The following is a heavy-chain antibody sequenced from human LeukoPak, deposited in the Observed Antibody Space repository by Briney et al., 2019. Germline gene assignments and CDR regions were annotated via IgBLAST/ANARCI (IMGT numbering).Heavy chain of an antibody. CDR2: IYSGGTT. J-gene: IGHJ4*02. D-gene: IGHD4-17*01. V-gene: IGHV3-66*02. CDR1: GFTVSSNF. Sequence: PGVSLRLSCAASGFTVSSNFMSWVRQAPGKGLEGVSIIYSGGTTYYADSVKGRFTISRDNSKNTLYLQMNNVRTEDTAVYYCAKGVSTVTQIMTYWGQGTLVTVSS. CDR3: AKGVSTVTQIMTY.